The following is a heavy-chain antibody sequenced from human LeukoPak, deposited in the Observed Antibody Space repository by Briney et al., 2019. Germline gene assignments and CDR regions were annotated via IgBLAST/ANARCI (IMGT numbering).Heavy chain of an antibody. Sequence: GGSLRLSCAASGFTFSSYSMNWVRQAPGKGLEWVSSISSSSSYIYYADSVKGRFTISRDNAKNSLYLQMNSLRAEDTAVYYCAKEPSYPPEYNWFDPWGQGTLVTVSS. V-gene: IGHV3-21*04. CDR3: AKEPSYPPEYNWFDP. CDR2: ISSSSSYI. D-gene: IGHD1-14*01. J-gene: IGHJ5*02. CDR1: GFTFSSYS.